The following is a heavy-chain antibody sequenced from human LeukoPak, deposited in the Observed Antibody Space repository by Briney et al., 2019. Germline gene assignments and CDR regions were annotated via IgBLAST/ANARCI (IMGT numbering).Heavy chain of an antibody. CDR2: IYYSGST. V-gene: IGHV4-59*01. CDR1: GGSISSYY. CDR3: ARVVERPSWDIVVVPAAIGFGWFDP. D-gene: IGHD2-2*02. J-gene: IGHJ5*02. Sequence: PSETLSLTCTVSGGSISSYYWSWIRQPPGKGLEWIGYIYYSGSTNYNPSLKSRVTISVDTSKNQFSLKLSSVTAADTAVYYCARVVERPSWDIVVVPAAIGFGWFDPWGQGALVTVSS.